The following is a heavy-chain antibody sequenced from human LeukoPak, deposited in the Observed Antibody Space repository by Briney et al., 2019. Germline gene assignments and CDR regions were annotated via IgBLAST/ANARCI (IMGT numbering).Heavy chain of an antibody. CDR2: IYYSGST. Sequence: SETLSLTCTVSGGSVSSGSYYWSWIRQPPGKGLEWIGYIYYSGSTNYNPSLKSRVTISVDTSKNQFSLKLSSVTVADTAVYYCARELAVAGKGGYDYWGQGTLVTVSS. D-gene: IGHD6-19*01. V-gene: IGHV4-61*01. CDR1: GGSVSSGSYY. J-gene: IGHJ4*02. CDR3: ARELAVAGKGGYDY.